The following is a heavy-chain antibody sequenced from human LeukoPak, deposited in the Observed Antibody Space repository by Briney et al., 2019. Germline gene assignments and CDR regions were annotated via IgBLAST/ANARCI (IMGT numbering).Heavy chain of an antibody. J-gene: IGHJ4*02. CDR1: GYSFSIYW. CDR3: ARRGFVWYYYGSGSYGGVDY. Sequence: GESLKISCKGSGYSFSIYWIGWVRQMPGKGLEWMGIIYPGDSGTRYSPSFQGQVTISADKSISTAYLQWSSLKASDTAMYYCARRGFVWYYYGSGSYGGVDYWGQGTLVTVSS. V-gene: IGHV5-51*01. CDR2: IYPGDSGT. D-gene: IGHD3-10*01.